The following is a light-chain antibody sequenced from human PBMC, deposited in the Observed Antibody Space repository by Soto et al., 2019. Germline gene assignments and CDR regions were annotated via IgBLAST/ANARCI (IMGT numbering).Light chain of an antibody. CDR3: SSYTPSNTRQIV. CDR1: SSDVGGYNY. J-gene: IGLJ1*01. V-gene: IGLV2-14*03. CDR2: DVS. Sequence: HSALNQPASVSWAPGQSITISWTGTSSDVGGYNYVSWYQHHPGKAPKLMIYDVSNRPSGVSNRFSGSKSGNTASLTISGLQPEDEADYYCSSYTPSNTRQIVFGTGTKVTVL.